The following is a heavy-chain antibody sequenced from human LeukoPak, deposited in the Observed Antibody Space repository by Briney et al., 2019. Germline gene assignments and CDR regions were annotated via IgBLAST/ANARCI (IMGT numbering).Heavy chain of an antibody. Sequence: GASVKVSCKASGYTFTGYYMHWVRQAPGQGLEWMGWINPNSGGTNYAQKFQGRVTMTRDTSISTAYMELSRLRSDDTAVYYCARDWEVGATTGYFQHWGQGTLATVSS. CDR2: INPNSGGT. V-gene: IGHV1-2*02. CDR3: ARDWEVGATTGYFQH. J-gene: IGHJ1*01. D-gene: IGHD1-26*01. CDR1: GYTFTGYY.